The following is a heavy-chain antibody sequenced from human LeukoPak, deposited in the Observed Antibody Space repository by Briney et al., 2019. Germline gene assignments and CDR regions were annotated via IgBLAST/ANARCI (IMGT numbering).Heavy chain of an antibody. V-gene: IGHV3-53*01. Sequence: GGSLRLSCAASGFTFSSNYMSWVCQAPGKGLEWVSVIYSGGSTYYADSVKGRFTISRDKSKNTLYLQMNSLRAEDTAVYYCARILRGIDYWGQGILVTVSS. J-gene: IGHJ4*02. D-gene: IGHD3-16*01. CDR1: GFTFSSNY. CDR3: ARILRGIDY. CDR2: IYSGGST.